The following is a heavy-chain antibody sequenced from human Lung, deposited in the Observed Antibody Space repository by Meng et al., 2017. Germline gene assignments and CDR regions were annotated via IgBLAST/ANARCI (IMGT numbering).Heavy chain of an antibody. Sequence: QVQLQQWGAGLLKPSETLSLTCVVSGGSFSDYYWSWIRQHPGKGLEWIGEINHSGSTNYNPSLESRATISVDTSQNNLSLKLSSVTAADSAVYYCARGPTTMAHDFDYWGQGTLATVSS. CDR1: GGSFSDYY. CDR3: ARGPTTMAHDFDY. V-gene: IGHV4-34*01. D-gene: IGHD4-11*01. J-gene: IGHJ4*02. CDR2: INHSGST.